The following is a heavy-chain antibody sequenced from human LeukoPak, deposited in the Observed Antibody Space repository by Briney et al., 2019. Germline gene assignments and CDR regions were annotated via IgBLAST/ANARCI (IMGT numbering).Heavy chain of an antibody. CDR2: IRYDGSSK. CDR3: AKDSDAWRGSGWYGDPFDY. J-gene: IGHJ4*02. CDR1: GFTFSSYG. D-gene: IGHD6-19*01. Sequence: GGSLRLSCAASGFTFSSYGMHWVRQAPGKGLEWVAFIRYDGSSKYYADSVKGRFIISRDNSKNTLYLQMNSLRAEDTATYYCAKDSDAWRGSGWYGDPFDYWGQGTLVTVSS. V-gene: IGHV3-30*02.